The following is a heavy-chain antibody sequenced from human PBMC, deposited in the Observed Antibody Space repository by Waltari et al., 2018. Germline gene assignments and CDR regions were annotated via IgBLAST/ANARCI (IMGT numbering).Heavy chain of an antibody. CDR3: ARVRDYDFWSGYYYYYYGMDV. D-gene: IGHD3-3*01. V-gene: IGHV1-3*01. CDR1: GYTFTSYA. CDR2: INAGNGNT. Sequence: QVQLVQSGAEVKKPGASVKVSCKASGYTFTSYAMHWVRQAPGQRLEWMGWINAGNGNTKYSQKFQGRVTITRDTSASTAYMELSSLRSEDTAVYYCARVRDYDFWSGYYYYYYGMDVWGQGTTVTVSS. J-gene: IGHJ6*02.